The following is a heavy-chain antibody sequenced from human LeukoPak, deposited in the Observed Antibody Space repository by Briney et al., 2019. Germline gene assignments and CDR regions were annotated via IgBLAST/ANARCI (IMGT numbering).Heavy chain of an antibody. V-gene: IGHV3-23*01. CDR1: GFTFSTYG. J-gene: IGHJ4*02. CDR3: AKGGLWYSGSYGEPYYFDY. Sequence: PGGSLRLSCAASGFTFSTYGMHWVRQAPGKGLEWVSAISGSGGSTYYADSVKGRFTISRDNSKNTLYLQMNSLRAEDTAVYYCAKGGLWYSGSYGEPYYFDYWGQGTLVTVSS. D-gene: IGHD1-26*01. CDR2: ISGSGGST.